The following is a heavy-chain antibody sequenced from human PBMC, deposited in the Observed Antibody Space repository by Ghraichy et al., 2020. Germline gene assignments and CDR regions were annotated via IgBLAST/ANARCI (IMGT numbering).Heavy chain of an antibody. CDR1: GFTFSSYA. J-gene: IGHJ4*02. V-gene: IGHV3-23*01. CDR3: AKGVGSGSYYNVLEE. CDR2: ISGSGGST. D-gene: IGHD3-10*01. Sequence: GALRLSCAASGFTFSSYAMSWVRQAPGKGLEWVSAISGSGGSTYYADSVKGRFTISRDNSKNTLYLQMNSLRAEDTAVYYCAKGVGSGSYYNVLEEWGQGTLVTVSS.